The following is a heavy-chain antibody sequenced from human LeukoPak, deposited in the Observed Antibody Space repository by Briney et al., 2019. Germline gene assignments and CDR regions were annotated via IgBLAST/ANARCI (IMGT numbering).Heavy chain of an antibody. CDR1: GFTVSSNY. J-gene: IGHJ4*02. Sequence: GGSLRLSCAASGFTVSSNYMSWVRQAPRKGLEWVSIIYSGGSTYYADSVKGRFTISRDNSKNTLYLQMNSLRAEDTAVYYCASIMRDYYDSSGTLFDYWGQGTLVTVSS. V-gene: IGHV3-66*01. CDR2: IYSGGST. CDR3: ASIMRDYYDSSGTLFDY. D-gene: IGHD3-22*01.